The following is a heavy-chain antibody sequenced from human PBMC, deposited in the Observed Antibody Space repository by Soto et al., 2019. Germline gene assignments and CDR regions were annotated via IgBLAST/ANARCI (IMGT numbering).Heavy chain of an antibody. CDR2: IIPIFGTA. CDR1: GGTFSSYA. V-gene: IGHV1-69*13. J-gene: IGHJ4*02. CDR3: ASGYSSGWPKFDY. Sequence: GASVKVSCKASGGTFSSYAISWVRQAPGQGLEWMGGIIPIFGTANYAQKFQGRVTITADESTSTAYTELSSLRSEDTAVYYCASGYSSGWPKFDYWGQGTLVTVSS. D-gene: IGHD6-19*01.